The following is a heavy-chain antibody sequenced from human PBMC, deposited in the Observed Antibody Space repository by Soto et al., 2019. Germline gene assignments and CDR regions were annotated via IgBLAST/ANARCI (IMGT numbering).Heavy chain of an antibody. CDR3: ARGPRIAALRGGGVYYFDY. CDR1: GGSFSGYY. Sequence: QVQLQQWGAGLLKPSETLSLTCAVYGGSFSGYYWSWIRQPPGKGREWIGEINHSGSTNYNPSLRSQDTIRVDTYKKQFSLKRRSVNAADTAVYYCARGPRIAALRGGGVYYFDYWGQGTLVTVAS. J-gene: IGHJ4*02. D-gene: IGHD6-6*01. CDR2: INHSGST. V-gene: IGHV4-34*01.